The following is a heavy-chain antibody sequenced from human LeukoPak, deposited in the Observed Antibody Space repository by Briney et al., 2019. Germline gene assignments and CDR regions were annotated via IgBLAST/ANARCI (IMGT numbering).Heavy chain of an antibody. V-gene: IGHV3-7*01. J-gene: IGHJ3*02. CDR2: IKQDGSEK. CDR3: ARSRDRDSGDYSDAFDI. D-gene: IGHD4-17*01. Sequence: GGSLRLSCAASVFSFSSYWMSWVRQAPGKGLEWVGTIKQDGSEKYYVDSVKGRFTISRDNAKNSLYLQMNSLRAEDTAVYYCARSRDRDSGDYSDAFDIWGQGTMVTVSS. CDR1: VFSFSSYW.